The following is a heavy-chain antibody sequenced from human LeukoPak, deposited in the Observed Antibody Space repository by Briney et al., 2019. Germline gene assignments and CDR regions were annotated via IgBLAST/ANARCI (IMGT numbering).Heavy chain of an antibody. D-gene: IGHD3-9*01. CDR3: ARLKVLRYFDWSRNYYYYMDV. V-gene: IGHV1-2*02. CDR2: INPNSGGT. J-gene: IGHJ6*03. CDR1: GYTFTDYY. Sequence: ASVKVSCKASGYTFTDYYMHWVRQAPGQGLEWMGWINPNSGGTNYAQKFQGRVTMTRDTSISTAYMELSRLRSDDTAVYYCARLKVLRYFDWSRNYYYYMDVWGKGTTVTISS.